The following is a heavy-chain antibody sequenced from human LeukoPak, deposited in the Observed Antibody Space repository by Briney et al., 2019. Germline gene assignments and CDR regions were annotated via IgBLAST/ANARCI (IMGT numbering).Heavy chain of an antibody. V-gene: IGHV3-7*01. D-gene: IGHD1-26*01. J-gene: IGHJ4*02. Sequence: QSGGSLRLSCAASGFTFSNYWMSWVRQAPGKGLEWVANIKEDGSEKYYVDSVMGRFTISRDNAKNSLYLQMDSLRAEDTAVYYCASGSYGRDYWGQGTLVTVSS. CDR1: GFTFSNYW. CDR2: IKEDGSEK. CDR3: ASGSYGRDY.